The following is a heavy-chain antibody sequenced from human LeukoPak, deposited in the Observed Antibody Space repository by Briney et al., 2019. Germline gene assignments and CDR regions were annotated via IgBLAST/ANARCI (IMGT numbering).Heavy chain of an antibody. J-gene: IGHJ4*02. CDR1: GGTFSSYA. D-gene: IGHD3-22*01. Sequence: GASVKVSCKASGGTFSSYAISWVRQAPGQGLEWMGRIIPILGIANYAQKFQGRVTITADKSTSTAYMELSSLRSEDTAVYYCARGKYYYDSSGYYRPKPFDYWGQGTLVTVSP. CDR2: IIPILGIA. CDR3: ARGKYYYDSSGYYRPKPFDY. V-gene: IGHV1-69*04.